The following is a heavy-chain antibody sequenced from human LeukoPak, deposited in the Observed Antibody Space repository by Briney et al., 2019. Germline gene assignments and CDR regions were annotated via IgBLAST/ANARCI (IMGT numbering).Heavy chain of an antibody. CDR3: SSLEVSSSWRY. J-gene: IGHJ4*02. Sequence: SSETLSLTCTVSGDSISSSSYFWGWIRQPPGKGLEWIGSIYYTGSTDYTPSLKSRATISADTSKNQFSLKLTSVTAADTAVYYCSSLEVSSSWRYWGQGTLVTVSS. CDR1: GDSISSSSYF. V-gene: IGHV4-39*07. CDR2: IYYTGST. D-gene: IGHD6-13*01.